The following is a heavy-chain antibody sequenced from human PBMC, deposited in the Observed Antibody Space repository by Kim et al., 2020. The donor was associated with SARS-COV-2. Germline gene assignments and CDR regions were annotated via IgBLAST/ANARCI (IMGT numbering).Heavy chain of an antibody. J-gene: IGHJ4*02. CDR2: INHSGST. CDR1: GGSFSGYY. CDR3: ARTLQNYYDSSGQLRGYFDY. Sequence: SETLSLTCAVYGGSFSGYYWSWIRQPPGKGLEWIGEINHSGSTNYNPSLKSRVTISVDTSKNQFSLKLSSVTAADTAVYYCARTLQNYYDSSGQLRGYFDYWGQGTLVTVSS. D-gene: IGHD3-22*01. V-gene: IGHV4-34*01.